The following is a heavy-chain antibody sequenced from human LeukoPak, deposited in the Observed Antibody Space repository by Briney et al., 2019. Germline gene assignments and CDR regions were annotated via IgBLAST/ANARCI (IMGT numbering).Heavy chain of an antibody. Sequence: TGGSLRLSCAASGFTFSDYYMSWIRQAPGKGLEWVSYISSSGSTIYYADSVKGRLTISRDNAKNSLYLQMNSLRAEDTAVYYCARDVVLWSYGMDVWGQGTTVTVSS. CDR2: ISSSGSTI. V-gene: IGHV3-11*01. CDR1: GFTFSDYY. CDR3: ARDVVLWSYGMDV. J-gene: IGHJ6*02. D-gene: IGHD2-21*01.